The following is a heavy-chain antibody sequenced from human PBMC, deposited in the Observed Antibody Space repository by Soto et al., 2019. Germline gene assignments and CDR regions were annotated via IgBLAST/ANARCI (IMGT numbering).Heavy chain of an antibody. CDR3: AGGRRITIFGVVPTYNWFDP. V-gene: IGHV4-31*03. CDR1: GGSISSGGYY. Sequence: QVQLQESGPGLVKPSQTLSLTCTVSGGSISSGGYYWSWIRQHPGKGLEWIGYIYYSGSTYYNPSLKSRVTISVDTSKNQFSLKLRSVTAADTAVYYCAGGRRITIFGVVPTYNWFDPWGQGTLVTVSS. D-gene: IGHD3-3*01. J-gene: IGHJ5*02. CDR2: IYYSGST.